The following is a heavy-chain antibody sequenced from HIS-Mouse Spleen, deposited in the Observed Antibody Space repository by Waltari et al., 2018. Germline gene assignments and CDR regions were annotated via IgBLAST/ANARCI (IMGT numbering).Heavy chain of an antibody. CDR2: IYYSGST. V-gene: IGHV4-39*07. J-gene: IGHJ2*01. CDR3: AREIPYSSSWYDWYFDL. D-gene: IGHD6-13*01. Sequence: QLQLQESGPGLVKPSETLSRNCTVSGCPISSSSYYWVWIRQPPGKGLGWIGSIYYSGSTYYNPSLKSRVTISVDTSKNQFSLKLSSVTAADTAVYYCAREIPYSSSWYDWYFDLWGRGTLVTVSS. CDR1: GCPISSSSYY.